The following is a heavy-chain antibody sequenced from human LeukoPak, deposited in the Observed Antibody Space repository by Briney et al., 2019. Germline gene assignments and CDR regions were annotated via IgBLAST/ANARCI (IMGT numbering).Heavy chain of an antibody. CDR2: ISYDGSNK. CDR1: GFTFSSYA. D-gene: IGHD3-3*01. V-gene: IGHV3-30*04. CDR3: AREGSLRFLEWLSINYYYYGMDV. J-gene: IGHJ6*02. Sequence: PGRSLRLSCAASGFTFSSYAMHWVRQAPGKGLEWVAVISYDGSNKYYADSVKGRFTISRDNSKNTLYLQMNSLRAEDTAVYYCAREGSLRFLEWLSINYYYYGMDVWGQGTTVTVSS.